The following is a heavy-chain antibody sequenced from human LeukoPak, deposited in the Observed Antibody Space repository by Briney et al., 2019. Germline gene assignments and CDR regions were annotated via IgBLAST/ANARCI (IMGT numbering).Heavy chain of an antibody. CDR2: ISHTSEI. J-gene: IGHJ4*02. CDR1: GFTFRIYG. D-gene: IGHD3-10*01. V-gene: IGHV3-21*06. Sequence: GASLRLSCAASGFTFRIYGMNWVRQAPGKGLEWVSSISHTSEISYADSVKGRFTVSRDNAKSSVFLQMNSLRVEDTAVYYCARDRGARGRGLAWGQGTLV. CDR3: ARDRGARGRGLA.